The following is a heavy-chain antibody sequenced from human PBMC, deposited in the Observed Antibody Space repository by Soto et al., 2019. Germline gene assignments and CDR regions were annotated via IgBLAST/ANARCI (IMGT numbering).Heavy chain of an antibody. V-gene: IGHV3-48*03. D-gene: IGHD6-19*01. CDR1: GFTFSSYE. CDR3: ARDNGEGHLRSGWYPY. J-gene: IGHJ4*02. CDR2: ISSSGSTI. Sequence: GGSLRLSCAASGFTFSSYEMNWVRQAPGKGLEWVSYISSSGSTIYYADSVKGRFTISRDNAKNSLYLQMNSLRAEDTAVYYCARDNGEGHLRSGWYPYWGQGTLVTVSS.